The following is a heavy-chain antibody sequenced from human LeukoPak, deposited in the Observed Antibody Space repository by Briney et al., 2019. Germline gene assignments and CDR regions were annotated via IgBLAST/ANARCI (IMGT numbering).Heavy chain of an antibody. CDR1: GFTFSSYG. D-gene: IGHD3-22*01. Sequence: PGGSLRHSRAASGFTFSSYGMHWVRQAPGKGLEWVALIWYDGSNKYYADSVKGRFTISRDNSKNTLYLQMNSLRAEDTAVYYCARALFNYDSSGLSYWGQGTMVTVSS. J-gene: IGHJ4*02. CDR2: IWYDGSNK. V-gene: IGHV3-33*01. CDR3: ARALFNYDSSGLSY.